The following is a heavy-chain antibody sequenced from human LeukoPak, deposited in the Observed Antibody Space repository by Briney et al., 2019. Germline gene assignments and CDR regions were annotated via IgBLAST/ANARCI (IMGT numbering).Heavy chain of an antibody. CDR1: GGTFSSYA. J-gene: IGHJ3*02. CDR2: IIPIFGTA. V-gene: IGHV1-69*13. D-gene: IGHD3-9*01. CDR3: ARDYDILTGRYAFDI. Sequence: SVKVSCKASGGTFSSYAISWVRQAPGQGLEWMGGIIPIFGTANYAQKFQGRVTITADESTSTAYMELSSLRSEDTAVYYCARDYDILTGRYAFDIWGQGTMVTVSS.